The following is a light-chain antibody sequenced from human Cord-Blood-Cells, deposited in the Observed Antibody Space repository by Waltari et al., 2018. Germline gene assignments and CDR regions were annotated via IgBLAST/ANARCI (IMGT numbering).Light chain of an antibody. Sequence: SYELTQPSSVSVSPGQTARITCSGDVLAKKYARWFQHKPGQAPVLVLYKDSERPSGMPERFSGSSSGTTVTLTISGAQVEDEADYYCYSAADNNLVFGGGTKLTVL. CDR3: YSAADNNLV. CDR1: VLAKKY. CDR2: KDS. J-gene: IGLJ2*01. V-gene: IGLV3-27*01.